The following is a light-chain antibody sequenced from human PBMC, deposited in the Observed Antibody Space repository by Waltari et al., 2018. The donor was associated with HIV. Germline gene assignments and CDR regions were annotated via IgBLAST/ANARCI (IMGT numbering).Light chain of an antibody. CDR3: AAWDDSLNGRV. J-gene: IGLJ3*02. V-gene: IGLV1-44*01. CDR1: SSNIGSNT. CDR2: SNT. Sequence: QSVLTQPPSASGTPGQRVTISCSGSSSNIGSNTVNWYQKLPGTAPKLLIYSNTQRPSGVPDRFSGSRSGTSASLAISGLQSEDEADYFCAAWDDSLNGRVFGGGTKLTVL.